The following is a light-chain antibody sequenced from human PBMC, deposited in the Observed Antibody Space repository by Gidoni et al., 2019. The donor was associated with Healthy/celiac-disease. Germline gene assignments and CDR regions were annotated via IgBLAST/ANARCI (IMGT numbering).Light chain of an antibody. J-gene: IGKJ1*01. CDR3: QQYPGT. CDR2: DAS. Sequence: DIQMTQSPSTLSASVGDRVTITCRASQSISSWLAWYQQKPGKAPKLLIYDASSLESGVPSRFSGSGSGTEFTLTISSLQPDDFATYYCQQYPGTFXXXTKVEIK. V-gene: IGKV1-5*01. CDR1: QSISSW.